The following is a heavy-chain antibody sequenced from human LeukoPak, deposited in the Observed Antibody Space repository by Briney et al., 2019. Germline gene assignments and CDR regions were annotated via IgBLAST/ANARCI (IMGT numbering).Heavy chain of an antibody. CDR3: AKGPGDYDSSGYYDY. CDR2: ISWDGGST. Sequence: GGSLRLSCAASGFTFDDYAMHWVRQAPGKGLEWVSLISWDGGSTYYADSVKGRFTISRDNSKNSLYLQMNSLRAGDTALYYCAKGPGDYDSSGYYDYWGQGTLVTVSS. V-gene: IGHV3-43D*03. CDR1: GFTFDDYA. D-gene: IGHD3-22*01. J-gene: IGHJ4*02.